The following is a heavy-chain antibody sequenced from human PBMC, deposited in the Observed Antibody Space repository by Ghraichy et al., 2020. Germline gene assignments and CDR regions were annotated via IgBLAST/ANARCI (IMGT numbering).Heavy chain of an antibody. CDR3: ARDRSGSYWWGRDAFDI. D-gene: IGHD1-26*01. CDR1: GFTFSSYS. V-gene: IGHV3-21*01. J-gene: IGHJ3*02. CDR2: ISSSSSYI. Sequence: GESLNISCAASGFTFSSYSMNWVRQAPGKGLEWVSSISSSSSYIYYADSVKGRFTISRDNAKNSLYLQMNSLRAEDTAVYYCARDRSGSYWWGRDAFDIWGQGTMVTVSS.